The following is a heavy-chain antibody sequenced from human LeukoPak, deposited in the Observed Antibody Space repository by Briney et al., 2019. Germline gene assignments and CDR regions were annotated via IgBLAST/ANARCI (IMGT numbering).Heavy chain of an antibody. CDR3: ARDSLTMVRGVITRGPIDY. Sequence: GGSLRLSCAASGFTFSSYSMNWVRQAPGKGLEWVSSISSSSSYIYYADSVKGRFTISRDNAKNSLYLQMNSLRAEATAVYYCARDSLTMVRGVITRGPIDYWGQGTLVTVSS. V-gene: IGHV3-21*01. CDR1: GFTFSSYS. J-gene: IGHJ4*02. CDR2: ISSSSSYI. D-gene: IGHD3-10*01.